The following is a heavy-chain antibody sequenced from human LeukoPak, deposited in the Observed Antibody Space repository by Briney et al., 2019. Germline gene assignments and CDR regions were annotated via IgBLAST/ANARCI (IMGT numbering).Heavy chain of an antibody. D-gene: IGHD3-22*01. CDR3: ARNLYDSSGYSIGFDY. CDR1: GYSISSGYY. CDR2: IYHSGST. J-gene: IGHJ4*02. Sequence: SETLSLTCTVSGYSISSGYYWGWIRQPPGKGLEWIGSIYHSGSTYYNPSLKSRVTISVDTSKSQFSLKLSSVTAADTAVYYCARNLYDSSGYSIGFDYWGQGTLVTVSS. V-gene: IGHV4-38-2*02.